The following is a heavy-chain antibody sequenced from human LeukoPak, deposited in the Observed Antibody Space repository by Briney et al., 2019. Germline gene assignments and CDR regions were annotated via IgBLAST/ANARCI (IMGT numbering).Heavy chain of an antibody. Sequence: ASVKVSCKASGHTFASYYMHWVRQAPGQGLEWMGIINPSGGSTSYAQKFQGRVTMTRDTSTSTVYMELSSLRSEDTAVYYCASENSSSWYPWGQGTLVTVSS. CDR3: ASENSSSWYP. V-gene: IGHV1-46*01. D-gene: IGHD6-13*01. CDR2: INPSGGST. CDR1: GHTFASYY. J-gene: IGHJ5*02.